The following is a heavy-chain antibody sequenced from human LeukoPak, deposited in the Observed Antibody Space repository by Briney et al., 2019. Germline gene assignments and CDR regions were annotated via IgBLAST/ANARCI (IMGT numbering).Heavy chain of an antibody. Sequence: PGGSLRLSCAASGFTFSSYSMNWVRQAPGKGLEWVSSISSSSSYIYYADSVKGRFTISRDNAKNSLYLQMNSLRAEDTAVYCCARDRAAAGHYYYGMDVWGQGTTVTVSS. CDR2: ISSSSSYI. V-gene: IGHV3-21*01. CDR3: ARDRAAAGHYYYGMDV. J-gene: IGHJ6*02. CDR1: GFTFSSYS. D-gene: IGHD6-13*01.